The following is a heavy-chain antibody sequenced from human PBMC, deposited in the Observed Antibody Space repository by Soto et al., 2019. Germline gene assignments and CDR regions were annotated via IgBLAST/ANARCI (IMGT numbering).Heavy chain of an antibody. J-gene: IGHJ3*02. CDR3: ARRYGWVFDI. Sequence: QVQLQESGPGLVKPSETLSLTCTVSGGSISSYYWSWIRQPPGKGLEWIGYIYSSGSTNYNPSLNSRATNAVDTSKNQYSLKLRSVTVVDTAVYYCARRYGWVFDIWGQGTMVTVSS. V-gene: IGHV4-59*08. CDR2: IYSSGST. CDR1: GGSISSYY. D-gene: IGHD3-16*01.